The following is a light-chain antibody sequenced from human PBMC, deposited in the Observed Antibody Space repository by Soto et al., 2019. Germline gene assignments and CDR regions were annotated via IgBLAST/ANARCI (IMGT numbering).Light chain of an antibody. Sequence: QAPAPPSVPPGERATLPCRASQRLTSNSLAWYQQKPGQAPRLLIYGASNRATGIPDRFSGSGSGTDFTLTISRLEPEDFAVYYCQQYGSSGTFGQGTKVDIK. CDR1: QRLTSNS. CDR2: GAS. CDR3: QQYGSSGT. V-gene: IGKV3-20*01. J-gene: IGKJ1*01.